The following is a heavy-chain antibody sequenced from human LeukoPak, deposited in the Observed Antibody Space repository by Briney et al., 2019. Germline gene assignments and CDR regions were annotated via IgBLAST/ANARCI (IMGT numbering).Heavy chain of an antibody. CDR1: GYTFTSYG. D-gene: IGHD3-22*01. Sequence: ASVKVSCKASGYTFTSYGISWVRQAPGQGLEWRGWISTYNGNTNYAQKLQGRVTMTTDTSTSTAYMELRSLRSDDTAVYYCARGVPDYYDSSGYDDAFDIWGQGTMVTVSS. V-gene: IGHV1-18*01. CDR3: ARGVPDYYDSSGYDDAFDI. J-gene: IGHJ3*02. CDR2: ISTYNGNT.